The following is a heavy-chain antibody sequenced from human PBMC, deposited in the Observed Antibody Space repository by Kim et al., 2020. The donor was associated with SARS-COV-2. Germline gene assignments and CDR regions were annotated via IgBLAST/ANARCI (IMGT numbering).Heavy chain of an antibody. CDR2: IYYSGST. Sequence: SETLSLTCTVSGGSISSGDYYWSWIRQPPGKGLEWIGYIYYSGSTYYNPSLKSRVTISVDTSKNQFSLKLSSVTAADTAVYYCASFIVGATQGGYYFDYWGQGTLVTVSS. D-gene: IGHD1-26*01. CDR1: GGSISSGDYY. J-gene: IGHJ4*02. V-gene: IGHV4-30-4*01. CDR3: ASFIVGATQGGYYFDY.